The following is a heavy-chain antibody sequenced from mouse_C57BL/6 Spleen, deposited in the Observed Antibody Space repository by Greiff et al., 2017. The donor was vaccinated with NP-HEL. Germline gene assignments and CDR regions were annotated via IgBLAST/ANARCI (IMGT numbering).Heavy chain of an antibody. Sequence: EVQLQQSGPELVKPGASVKISCKASGYTFTDYYMNWVKQSHGKSLEWIGDINPNNGGTSYNQKFKGKATLTVDKSSSTAYMELRSLTSEDSAVYYCARGGTVGYAMDYWGQGTSVTVSS. V-gene: IGHV1-26*01. CDR1: GYTFTDYY. D-gene: IGHD1-1*01. CDR3: ARGGTVGYAMDY. J-gene: IGHJ4*01. CDR2: INPNNGGT.